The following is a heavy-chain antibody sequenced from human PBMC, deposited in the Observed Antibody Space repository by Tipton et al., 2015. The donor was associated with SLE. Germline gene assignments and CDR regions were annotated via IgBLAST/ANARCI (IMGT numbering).Heavy chain of an antibody. CDR3: AATRKSSGFYPLAGGGFEI. CDR2: ISWNSGTI. V-gene: IGHV3-9*01. Sequence: SLRLSCAASGFTFDDYAMHWVRQAPGKGLEWVSGISWNSGTIDYADSVKGRFTISRDNAKNSLYLQMKSLRPEDTALYYCAATRKSSGFYPLAGGGFEIWGQGTLFPASS. CDR1: GFTFDDYA. D-gene: IGHD3-22*01. J-gene: IGHJ3*02.